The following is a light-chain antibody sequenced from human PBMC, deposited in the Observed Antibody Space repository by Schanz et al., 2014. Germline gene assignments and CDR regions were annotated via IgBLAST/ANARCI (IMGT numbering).Light chain of an antibody. Sequence: QSALTQPPSASGSPGQSVTISCTGTSSDIGGYNYVSWYQQHPGKAPKILIYEVSKRPSGVPDRFSGSKSGNTASLTVSGLQVEDEADYYCSSYVGSNKWVFGGGTKLTVL. V-gene: IGLV2-8*01. CDR2: EVS. CDR3: SSYVGSNKWV. J-gene: IGLJ3*02. CDR1: SSDIGGYNY.